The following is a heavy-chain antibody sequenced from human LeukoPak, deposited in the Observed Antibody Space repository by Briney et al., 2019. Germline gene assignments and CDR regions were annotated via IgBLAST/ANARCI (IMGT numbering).Heavy chain of an antibody. D-gene: IGHD5-12*01. CDR1: GFTFSSYS. J-gene: IGHJ4*02. Sequence: GGSLRLSCAASGFTFSSYSMNRVRQAPGKGLEWVSSISSSSSYIYYADSVKGRFTISRDNAKNSLYLQMNSLRAEDTAVYYCARTPLYSGYDPPPFDYWGQGTLVTVSS. CDR2: ISSSSSYI. CDR3: ARTPLYSGYDPPPFDY. V-gene: IGHV3-21*01.